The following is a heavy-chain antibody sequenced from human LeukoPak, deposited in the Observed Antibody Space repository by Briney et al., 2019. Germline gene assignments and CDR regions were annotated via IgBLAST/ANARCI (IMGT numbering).Heavy chain of an antibody. CDR1: GGSISTYY. CDR2: IYHSGST. V-gene: IGHV4-59*01. J-gene: IGHJ3*02. D-gene: IGHD2-21*02. CDR3: ASLGRVVTATTDAFDI. Sequence: SETLSLTCTVSGGSISTYYWSWIRQPPGKGLEWIGYIYHSGSTKYNPSLKSRVTISVDKSKNQFSLKLSSVTAADTAVYYCASLGRVVTATTDAFDIWGQGTMVTVSS.